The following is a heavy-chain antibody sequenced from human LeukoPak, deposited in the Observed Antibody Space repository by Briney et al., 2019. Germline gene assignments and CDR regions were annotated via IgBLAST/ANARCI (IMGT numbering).Heavy chain of an antibody. CDR3: AKNSPGRAIDY. CDR2: IGTGRDT. Sequence: PGGSLRLSCVASELTVSSNYMSWVRQAPGKGLEWVSTIGTGRDTYYADSVKGRFTISRDNSKNTLSLQMNSLRAEDTAKYYCAKNSPGRAIDYWGQGTLVIVSS. D-gene: IGHD2-15*01. J-gene: IGHJ4*02. V-gene: IGHV3-53*01. CDR1: ELTVSSNY.